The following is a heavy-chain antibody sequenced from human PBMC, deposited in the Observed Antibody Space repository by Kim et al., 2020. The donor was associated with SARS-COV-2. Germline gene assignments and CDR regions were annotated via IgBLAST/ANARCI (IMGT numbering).Heavy chain of an antibody. CDR2: IWYDGSNK. J-gene: IGHJ6*02. Sequence: GGSLRLSCAASGFTFSSYGMHWVRQAPGKGLEWVAVIWYDGSNKYYADSVKGRFTISRDNSKNTLYLQMNSLRAEDTAVYYCARPDRPSGSYYFHYYYGMDVWGQGTTVTVSS. D-gene: IGHD3-10*01. CDR1: GFTFSSYG. V-gene: IGHV3-33*01. CDR3: ARPDRPSGSYYFHYYYGMDV.